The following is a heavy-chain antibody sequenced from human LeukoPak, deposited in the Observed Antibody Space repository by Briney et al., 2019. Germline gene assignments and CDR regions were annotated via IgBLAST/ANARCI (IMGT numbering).Heavy chain of an antibody. Sequence: GASVKVSCKASGYTFTSYDINWVRQATGQGLEWMGWMNPNSGNTGYAQKLQGRVTMTTDTSTSTAYMELRSLRSDDTAVYYCAREWGYYDYVWGSYRHKWAFDYWGQGTLVTVSS. CDR1: GYTFTSYD. J-gene: IGHJ4*02. D-gene: IGHD3-16*02. V-gene: IGHV1-8*02. CDR3: AREWGYYDYVWGSYRHKWAFDY. CDR2: MNPNSGNT.